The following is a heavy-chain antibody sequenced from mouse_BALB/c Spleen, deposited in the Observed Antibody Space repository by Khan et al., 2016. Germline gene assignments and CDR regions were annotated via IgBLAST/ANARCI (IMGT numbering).Heavy chain of an antibody. CDR1: GYTFTDHA. CDR3: KRHYYVYYFDY. J-gene: IGHJ2*01. Sequence: QVQLKQSDAELVKPGASVKISCKASGYTFTDHAIHWVKQKPEQGLEWIGDISPGNGDIKYNEKFKGKATLTADKSSSTAYMQLNSLTSEDSAVYFCKRHYYVYYFDYWGQGTTLTVSS. V-gene: IGHV1S53*02. CDR2: ISPGNGDI. D-gene: IGHD1-2*01.